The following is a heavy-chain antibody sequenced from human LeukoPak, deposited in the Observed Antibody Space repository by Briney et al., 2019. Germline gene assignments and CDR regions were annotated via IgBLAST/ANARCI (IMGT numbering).Heavy chain of an antibody. CDR1: GGSISSSSYY. D-gene: IGHD3-9*01. Sequence: PSQTLSLTCTVSGGSISSSSYYWGWIRQPPGKGLEWIGTIYYSGSTYYNPTLESRVTMPVDTSKNQFSLKLSSLTAADTVVYYCARDTLTGYYTFYNWFDPWGQGTLVTVSS. V-gene: IGHV4-39*01. CDR3: ARDTLTGYYTFYNWFDP. CDR2: IYYSGST. J-gene: IGHJ5*02.